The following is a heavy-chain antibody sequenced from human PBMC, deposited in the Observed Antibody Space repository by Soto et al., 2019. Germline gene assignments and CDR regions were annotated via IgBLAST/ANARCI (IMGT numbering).Heavy chain of an antibody. CDR2: IYYNGST. J-gene: IGHJ2*01. D-gene: IGHD3-22*01. CDR3: ARDHYYDSSGFEL. V-gene: IGHV4-30-4*01. Sequence: QVQLQESGPGLVKPSQTLSLTCTVSGGSISSGDDYWSWIRQPPGKGLEWIGYIYYNGSTYYNPSLKSGVTISVDTSKNQFSLRLSSVTAADTAVYYCARDHYYDSSGFELWGRGTLVTVSS. CDR1: GGSISSGDDY.